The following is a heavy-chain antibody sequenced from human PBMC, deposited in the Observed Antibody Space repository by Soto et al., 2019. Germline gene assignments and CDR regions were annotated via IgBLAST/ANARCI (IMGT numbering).Heavy chain of an antibody. D-gene: IGHD2-2*02. V-gene: IGHV3-33*01. CDR3: ARDSFAVVPAAIRYYYYMDV. CDR1: GFTFSSYG. CDR2: IWYDGSNK. Sequence: GGSLRLSCAASGFTFSSYGMHWVRQAPGKGLEWVAVIWYDGSNKYYADSVKGRFTISRDNSKNTLYLQMNSLRAEDTAVYYCARDSFAVVPAAIRYYYYMDVWCKGTTVTVSS. J-gene: IGHJ6*03.